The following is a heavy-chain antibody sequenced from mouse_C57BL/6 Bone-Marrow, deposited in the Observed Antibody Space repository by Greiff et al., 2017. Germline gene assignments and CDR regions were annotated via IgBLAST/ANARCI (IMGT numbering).Heavy chain of an antibody. Sequence: EVKLVESGGGLVQPGGSLKLSCAASGFTFSDYGMAWVRQAPRKGPEWVAFISNLAYSIYYADTVTGRFTISRENAKNTLYLEMSSLRSEDTAMYYCARDYYGSSSCYFDVWGTGTTVTVSS. CDR2: ISNLAYSI. V-gene: IGHV5-15*01. CDR3: ARDYYGSSSCYFDV. CDR1: GFTFSDYG. D-gene: IGHD1-1*01. J-gene: IGHJ1*03.